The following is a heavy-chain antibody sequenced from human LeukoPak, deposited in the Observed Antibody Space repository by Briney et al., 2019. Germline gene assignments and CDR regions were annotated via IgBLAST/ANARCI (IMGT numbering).Heavy chain of an antibody. J-gene: IGHJ4*01. Sequence: PSETLSLTCTVSGGSISSYYWSWIRQPPGKGLEWIGYIYYSGSTNYNPSLKSRVTLSVDKSRNRFSLKLNSVTAADTAVYYCARVLGGSNFDSWGHGTLVTVSS. D-gene: IGHD2-15*01. CDR3: ARVLGGSNFDS. CDR1: GGSISSYY. V-gene: IGHV4-59*12. CDR2: IYYSGST.